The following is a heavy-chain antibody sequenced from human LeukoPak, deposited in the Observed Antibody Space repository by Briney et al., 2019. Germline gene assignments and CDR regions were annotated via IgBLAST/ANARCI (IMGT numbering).Heavy chain of an antibody. CDR1: GFTFSSYG. V-gene: IGHV3-30*18. Sequence: GGSLRLSCAASGFTFSSYGMHWVRQAPGKGLEWVAVISYDGSNKYYADSVKGRFTISRDNSKNTLYLQMNSLRAEDTAVYYCAKEAAAGYFDYWGQGTLVTVSS. D-gene: IGHD6-13*01. J-gene: IGHJ4*02. CDR2: ISYDGSNK. CDR3: AKEAAAGYFDY.